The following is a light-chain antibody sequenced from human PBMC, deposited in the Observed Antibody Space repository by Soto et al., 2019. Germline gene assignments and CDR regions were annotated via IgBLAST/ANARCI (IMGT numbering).Light chain of an antibody. CDR3: AACDDSLSLPV. Sequence: QAVLTQPPSASGTPGQRVTISCSGSSSNIGSNYVYWYQQLPGTAPKLLIYRNNQRPSGVPDRFSGSKSGTSASLAISGLRSEDEADYYCAACDDSLSLPVFGGGTKLTVL. CDR2: RNN. J-gene: IGLJ2*01. V-gene: IGLV1-47*01. CDR1: SSNIGSNY.